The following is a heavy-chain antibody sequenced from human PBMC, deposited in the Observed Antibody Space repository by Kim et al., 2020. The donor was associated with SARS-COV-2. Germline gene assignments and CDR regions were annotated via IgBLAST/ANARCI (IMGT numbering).Heavy chain of an antibody. V-gene: IGHV3-30*04. CDR1: GFTFSSYA. CDR3: ARDRKIAAAGIFLSNYYYYCGMDV. J-gene: IGHJ6*02. Sequence: GGSLRLSCAASGFTFSSYAMHWVRQAPGKGLEWVAVISYDGSNKYYADSVKGRFTISRDNSKNTLYLQMNSLRAEDTAVYYCARDRKIAAAGIFLSNYYYYCGMDVWGQGTTVTVSS. CDR2: ISYDGSNK. D-gene: IGHD6-13*01.